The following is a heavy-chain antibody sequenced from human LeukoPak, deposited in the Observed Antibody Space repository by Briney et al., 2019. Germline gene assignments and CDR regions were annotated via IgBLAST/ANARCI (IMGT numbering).Heavy chain of an antibody. D-gene: IGHD2-2*01. J-gene: IGHJ5*02. Sequence: SVKVSCKASGYTFTSYGISWVRQAPGQGLEWMGGIIPIFGTANYAQKFQGRVTITADESTSTAYMELSSLRSEDTAVYYCARDQRYCSSTSCYPRTNNWFDPWGQGTLVTVSS. CDR1: GYTFTSYG. CDR2: IIPIFGTA. CDR3: ARDQRYCSSTSCYPRTNNWFDP. V-gene: IGHV1-69*13.